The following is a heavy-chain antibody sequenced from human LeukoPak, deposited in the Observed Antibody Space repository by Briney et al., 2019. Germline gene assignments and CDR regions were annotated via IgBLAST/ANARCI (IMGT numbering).Heavy chain of an antibody. V-gene: IGHV7-4-1*02. CDR1: GYPFIAHF. Sequence: ASVNVSCKASGYPFIAHFLNWVRQAPGQGLEWMGNIDTTTGNPRYAQDFTGRFVFSLDTSVSTAYLQITSLKADDTAAYYCVRGTPTPGMDYWGQGTQVTVSS. J-gene: IGHJ4*02. CDR3: VRGTPTPGMDY. CDR2: IDTTTGNP. D-gene: IGHD3-10*01.